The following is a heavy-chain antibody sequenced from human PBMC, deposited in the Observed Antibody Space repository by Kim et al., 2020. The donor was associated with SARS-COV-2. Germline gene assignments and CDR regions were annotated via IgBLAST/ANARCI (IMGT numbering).Heavy chain of an antibody. CDR1: GFTFSTYW. D-gene: IGHD2-15*01. V-gene: IGHV3-74*01. CDR3: ARVLRVNWYFDL. J-gene: IGHJ2*01. Sequence: GGSLRLSCAASGFTFSTYWMHWVRQAPGKGLVWVSRINSDGSSTTYADSVKGRFTIFRDNAKNTLYLQMNSLRAEDTAVYYCARVLRVNWYFDLWGRGTLVTVSS. CDR2: INSDGSST.